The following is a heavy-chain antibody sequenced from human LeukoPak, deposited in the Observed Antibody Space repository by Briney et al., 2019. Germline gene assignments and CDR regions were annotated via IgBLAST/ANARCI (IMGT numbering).Heavy chain of an antibody. CDR1: GFTFSSYG. CDR2: ISYDGSNK. D-gene: IGHD1-26*01. J-gene: IGHJ4*02. Sequence: PGGSLRLSCAASGFTFSSYGMHWVRQAPGKGLEWVAVISYDGSNKYYADSVKGRFTISRDNSKNTLYLQMNSLRAEDTAVYYCAKDRATTPEWELIDYWGQGTLVTVSS. CDR3: AKDRATTPEWELIDY. V-gene: IGHV3-30*18.